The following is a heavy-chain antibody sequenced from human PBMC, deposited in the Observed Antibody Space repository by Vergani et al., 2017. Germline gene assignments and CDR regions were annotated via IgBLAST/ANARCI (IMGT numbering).Heavy chain of an antibody. CDR3: AREYSGDDSDYYYYMDV. D-gene: IGHD5-12*01. Sequence: QITLKESGPTLVKPTQTLTLTCTFSGFSLSTSGVGVGWIRQPPGKALEWLALIYWNDDKRYSPSLKSRCTITKDTSKNQVVLTMTNMDPVDTATYYCAREYSGDDSDYYYYMDVWGKGTTVTVSS. J-gene: IGHJ6*03. CDR1: GFSLSTSGVG. CDR2: IYWNDDK. V-gene: IGHV2-5*01.